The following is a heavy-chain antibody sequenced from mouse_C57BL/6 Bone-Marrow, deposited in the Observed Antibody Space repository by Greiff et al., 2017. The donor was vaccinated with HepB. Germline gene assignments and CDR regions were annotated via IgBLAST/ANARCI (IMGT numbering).Heavy chain of an antibody. V-gene: IGHV1-75*01. CDR1: GYTFTDYY. CDR3: ARADDDGSSCYFDY. Sequence: QVQLQQSGPELVKPGASVKISCTASGYTFTDYYINWVKQRPGQGLEWIGWIFPGSGITYYNEKFKGKATLTVYKSSSTAFMLLSSLTSEDSAVYFYARADDDGSSCYFDYWGQGTTLTVSS. D-gene: IGHD1-1*01. CDR2: IFPGSGIT. J-gene: IGHJ2*01.